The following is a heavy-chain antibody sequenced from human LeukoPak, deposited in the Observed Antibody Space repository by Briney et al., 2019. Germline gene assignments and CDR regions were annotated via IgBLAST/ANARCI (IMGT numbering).Heavy chain of an antibody. CDR1: GFTFDDYA. CDR2: ISWNSGSI. J-gene: IGHJ6*04. D-gene: IGHD6-13*01. V-gene: IGHV3-9*01. Sequence: GRSLRLSCAASGFTFDDYAMHWVRQAPGKGLEWVSGISWNSGSIGYADSVKGRFTISRDNAKNSLYLQMNSLRAEDTALYYCVKDDSSWSLRGMDVWGKGTTVTVSS. CDR3: VKDDSSWSLRGMDV.